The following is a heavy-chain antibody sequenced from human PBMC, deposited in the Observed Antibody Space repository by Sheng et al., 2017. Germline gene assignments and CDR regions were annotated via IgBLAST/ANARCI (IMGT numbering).Heavy chain of an antibody. CDR3: ARVPGFYMDV. Sequence: EVQLVESGGGLVKPGGSLRLSCAASGFTFSSYSMNWVRQAPGKGLEWVSSISSSSSYIYYADSVKGRFTISRDNAKNSLYLQMNSLRAEDTAVYYCARVPGFYMDVWGKGTTVTVSS. V-gene: IGHV3-21*01. CDR1: GFTFSSYS. D-gene: IGHD3-9*01. CDR2: ISSSSSYI. J-gene: IGHJ6*03.